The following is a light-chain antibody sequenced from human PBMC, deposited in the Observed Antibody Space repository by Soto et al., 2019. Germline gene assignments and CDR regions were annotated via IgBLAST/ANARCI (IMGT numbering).Light chain of an antibody. Sequence: DIQLTQSPSSLSASVGDRVTITCRASQTVTNYLHWYQQKPGKAPKLLIYADSNLQSGVPSRFGASGSGTDFTLTISGLQPEDFATYYCQQSYTTRPLTFGGVTKVESK. CDR2: ADS. CDR1: QTVTNY. CDR3: QQSYTTRPLT. J-gene: IGKJ4*01. V-gene: IGKV1-39*01.